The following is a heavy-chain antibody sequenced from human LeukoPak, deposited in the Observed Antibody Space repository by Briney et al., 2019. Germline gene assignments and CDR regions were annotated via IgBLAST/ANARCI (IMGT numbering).Heavy chain of an antibody. CDR1: GYTFSSYG. Sequence: GASVKVSCKASGYTFSSYGITWVRQAPGQGLEWMGRITTYNGSTDYAQRLQGRVTMTTDTSASTAYMELRSLRSDDTAVYYCARSMVRGALEYWGQGTLVTVSS. CDR3: ARSMVRGALEY. D-gene: IGHD3-10*01. CDR2: ITTYNGST. V-gene: IGHV1-18*01. J-gene: IGHJ4*02.